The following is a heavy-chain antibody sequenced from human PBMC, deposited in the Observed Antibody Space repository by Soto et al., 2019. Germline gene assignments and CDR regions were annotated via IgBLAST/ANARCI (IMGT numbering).Heavy chain of an antibody. Sequence: QVQLVQSGGVVKKPGASVKVSCKASGYTFSSYGISWVRQAPGQGLEWMGWISPFNANTNYAQNYQGRGTMTTDTSTSTAYMELRSLRSDDSAMYYCTRGRKVNYYWGQGTLVTVSS. CDR3: TRGRKVNYY. CDR2: ISPFNANT. V-gene: IGHV1-18*01. D-gene: IGHD3-22*01. CDR1: GYTFSSYG. J-gene: IGHJ4*02.